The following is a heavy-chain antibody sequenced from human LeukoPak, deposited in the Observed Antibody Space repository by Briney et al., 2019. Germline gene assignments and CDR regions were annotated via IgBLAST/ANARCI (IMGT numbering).Heavy chain of an antibody. D-gene: IGHD3-22*01. V-gene: IGHV1-18*01. CDR3: AGDSPDYYDSSGYYLDAFDI. Sequence: ASVKVSCKASGYTFTSYGISWVRQAPGQGLEWMGWISAYNGNTNYAQKLQGRVTMTTDTSTSTAYMELRSLRSDDTAVYYCAGDSPDYYDSSGYYLDAFDIWGQGTMVTVSS. CDR2: ISAYNGNT. CDR1: GYTFTSYG. J-gene: IGHJ3*02.